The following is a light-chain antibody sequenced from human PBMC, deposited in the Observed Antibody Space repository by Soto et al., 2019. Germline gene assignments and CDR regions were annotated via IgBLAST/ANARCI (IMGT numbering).Light chain of an antibody. CDR2: DVS. CDR1: QDITKY. J-gene: IGKJ2*01. Sequence: DIQMTQSPSSLSASVGDRVTITCQASQDITKYLNWYQQKPGKAPNLLIYDVSKLQTGVPSRFSGGRSGTDFTLIINFLQPEDVATYYCQQYDKLPLTVGPGTKLEIK. CDR3: QQYDKLPLT. V-gene: IGKV1-33*01.